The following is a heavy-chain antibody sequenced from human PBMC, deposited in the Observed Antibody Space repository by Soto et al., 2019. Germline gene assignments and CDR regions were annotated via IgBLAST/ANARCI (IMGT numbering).Heavy chain of an antibody. V-gene: IGHV3-33*01. D-gene: IGHD3-22*01. CDR3: ARKGVPYDSSGYYYYYGMDV. CDR2: IWYDGSNK. Sequence: QVQLVESGGGVVQPGRSLRLSCAASGFTFSGYGMHWVRQAPGKGLEWVAVIWYDGSNKYYADSVKGRFTISRDNSKNTLYLQMNSLRAEDTAVYYCARKGVPYDSSGYYYYYGMDVWGQGTTVTVSS. CDR1: GFTFSGYG. J-gene: IGHJ6*02.